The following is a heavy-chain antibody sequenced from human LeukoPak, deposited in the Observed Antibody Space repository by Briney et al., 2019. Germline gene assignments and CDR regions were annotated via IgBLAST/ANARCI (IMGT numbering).Heavy chain of an antibody. CDR3: ARGEEQQPADY. CDR1: GGSISSYY. J-gene: IGHJ4*02. CDR2: IYYSGST. V-gene: IGHV4-59*01. D-gene: IGHD6-13*01. Sequence: PSETLSLTCTVSGGSISSYYWSWIRQPPGKGLEWIGYIYYSGSTNYNPSLKSRVTISVDTSKNQFSLKLSSVTAADTAVYYCARGEEQQPADYWGQGTLVTVSS.